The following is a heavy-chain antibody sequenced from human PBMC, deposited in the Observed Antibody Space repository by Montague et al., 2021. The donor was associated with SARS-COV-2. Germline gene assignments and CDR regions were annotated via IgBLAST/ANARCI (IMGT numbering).Heavy chain of an antibody. CDR1: GDSVSRNSAA. Sequence: CAISGDSVSRNSAAWNRIRQSPSRGLEWLGRTYYRSKWYNDYAVSVKSRITINPDTSKNQISLQLNSVTPEDTAVYYCARTSVSSDYWGQGTLVTVSS. V-gene: IGHV6-1*01. CDR2: TYYRSKWYN. J-gene: IGHJ4*02. CDR3: ARTSVSSDY. D-gene: IGHD5/OR15-5a*01.